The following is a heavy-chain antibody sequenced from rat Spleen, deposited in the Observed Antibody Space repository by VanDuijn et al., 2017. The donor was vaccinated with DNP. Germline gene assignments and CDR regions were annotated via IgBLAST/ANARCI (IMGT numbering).Heavy chain of an antibody. Sequence: EVQLVESGGGLVRPGRSLKLSCAASGFTLSDYAMVWVRQAPKKGLEWVATITYDVIRTYYRDSVKGRFTISRDNAKSTLNLQMDSLRSEDTATYYCARRGYGGRGFFDYWGQGVMVTVSS. V-gene: IGHV5-17*01. CDR1: GFTLSDYA. J-gene: IGHJ2*01. CDR3: ARRGYGGRGFFDY. D-gene: IGHD1-11*01. CDR2: ITYDVIRT.